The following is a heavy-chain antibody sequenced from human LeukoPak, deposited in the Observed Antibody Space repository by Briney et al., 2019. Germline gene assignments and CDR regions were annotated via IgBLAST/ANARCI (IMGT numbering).Heavy chain of an antibody. V-gene: IGHV3-73*01. J-gene: IGHJ4*02. CDR2: IRSELSGYVA. CDR1: GFSFSDPA. Sequence: GGSLRLSCAASGFSFSDPALHSVRQASGKGLEWVGRIRSELSGYVAAYAASVKGRFTISRDDSKNTAYLQMNSLETEDTAVYYCTRHLGDDDYGDFNDYWGQGILVTVSS. CDR3: TRHLGDDDYGDFNDY. D-gene: IGHD4-17*01.